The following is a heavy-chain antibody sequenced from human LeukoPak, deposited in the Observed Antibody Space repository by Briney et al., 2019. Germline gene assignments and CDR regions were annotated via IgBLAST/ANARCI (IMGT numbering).Heavy chain of an antibody. Sequence: GGSLRLSCAASGFTFSSYAMSWVRQAPGKGLEWVAVISYDGSNKYYADSVKGRFTISRDNSKSTLYLQMNSLRAEDTAVYYCAKGPTYYDFWSGYSDAFDIWGQGTMVTVSS. D-gene: IGHD3-3*01. CDR2: ISYDGSNK. J-gene: IGHJ3*02. CDR1: GFTFSSYA. CDR3: AKGPTYYDFWSGYSDAFDI. V-gene: IGHV3-30*18.